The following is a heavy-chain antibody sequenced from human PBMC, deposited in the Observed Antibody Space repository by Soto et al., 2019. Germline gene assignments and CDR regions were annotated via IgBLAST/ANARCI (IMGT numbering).Heavy chain of an antibody. V-gene: IGHV4-31*03. CDR2: IYYSGST. D-gene: IGHD3-22*01. Sequence: SETLSLTCTVSGGSISSGGYYWSWIRQHPGKGLEWIGYIYYSGSTYYNPSLKSRVTISVDTSKNHFSLKLSSVTAADTAVYYCARGARYYYDSSGYYYFDYWGQGTLVTVSS. CDR1: GGSISSGGYY. CDR3: ARGARYYYDSSGYYYFDY. J-gene: IGHJ4*02.